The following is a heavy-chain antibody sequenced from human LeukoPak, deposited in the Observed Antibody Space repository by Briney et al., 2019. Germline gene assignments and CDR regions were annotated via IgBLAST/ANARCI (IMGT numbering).Heavy chain of an antibody. V-gene: IGHV2-5*02. CDR1: GFSLSSSGVG. Sequence: SGPTLVNPTQTLTLTCTFSGFSLSSSGVGVGWIRQPPGRALEWLVFIYWDDDKRYSPSLKSRLTITKDTSKNQVVLSMTNMDPLDTGTYYCAHRLRYDGYWDTGYFDYWGQGALVTVSS. CDR2: IYWDDDK. CDR3: AHRLRYDGYWDTGYFDY. D-gene: IGHD5-24*01. J-gene: IGHJ4*02.